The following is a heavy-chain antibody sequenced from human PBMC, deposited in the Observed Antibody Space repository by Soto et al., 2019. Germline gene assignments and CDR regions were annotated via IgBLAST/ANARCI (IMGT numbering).Heavy chain of an antibody. V-gene: IGHV4-30-2*01. CDR1: GGSISSGGYS. J-gene: IGHJ5*02. D-gene: IGHD2-21*02. CDR2: IYHSGST. Sequence: SETLSLTCAVSGGSISSGGYSWSWIRQPPGKGLEWIGYIYHSGSTYYNPSLKSRATISVDRSKNQFSLKLSSVTAADTAVYYCARGGCGGDCYNNWFDPWGQGTLVTVSS. CDR3: ARGGCGGDCYNNWFDP.